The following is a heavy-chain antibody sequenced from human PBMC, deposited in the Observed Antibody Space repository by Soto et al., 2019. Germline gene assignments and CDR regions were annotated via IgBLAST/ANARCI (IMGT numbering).Heavy chain of an antibody. CDR2: ISSSGSTI. D-gene: IGHD3-10*01. J-gene: IGHJ6*03. V-gene: IGHV3-11*01. CDR3: ARGGLYGRRDYYYYYYMDV. Sequence: GGSLRLSCAASGFTFSDYYMSWIRQAPGKGLEWVSYISSSGSTIYYADSVKGRFTISRDNAKNSLYLQMNSLRAEDTAVYYCARGGLYGRRDYYYYYYMDVWGKGTTVTVSS. CDR1: GFTFSDYY.